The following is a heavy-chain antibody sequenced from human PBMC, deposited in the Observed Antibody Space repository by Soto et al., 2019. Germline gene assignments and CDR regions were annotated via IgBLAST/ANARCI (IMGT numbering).Heavy chain of an antibody. CDR1: GFTFSDYY. J-gene: IGHJ3*02. CDR2: ISSSGSTI. Sequence: QVQLVESGGGLVKPGGSLRLSCAASGFTFSDYYMRWIRQSPGKRPEWVSYISSSGSTIYYADSVKGRFTISRDNAKNALYLQMNSLRAEDTAVYYCASRYCSGGSCYSGDAFDIWGQETMVTVSS. V-gene: IGHV3-11*01. D-gene: IGHD2-15*01. CDR3: ASRYCSGGSCYSGDAFDI.